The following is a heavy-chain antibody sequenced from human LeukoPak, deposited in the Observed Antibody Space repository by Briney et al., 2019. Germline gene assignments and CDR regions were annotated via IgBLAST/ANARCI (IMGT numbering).Heavy chain of an antibody. D-gene: IGHD6-25*01. V-gene: IGHV3-9*01. CDR2: ISWNSGSI. J-gene: IGHJ3*02. CDR3: AKDFVGYHWAFDI. CDR1: GFTFDDYA. Sequence: GGSLRLSCAASGFTFDDYAMHWVRQAPGKGLEWVSGISWNSGSIGYADSVKGRFTISRDNAKNSLYLQMNSLRAEDTALYYSAKDFVGYHWAFDIWGQGTMVTISS.